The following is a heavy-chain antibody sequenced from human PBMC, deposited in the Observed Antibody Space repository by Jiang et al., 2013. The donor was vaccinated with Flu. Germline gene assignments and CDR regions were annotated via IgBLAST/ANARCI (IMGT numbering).Heavy chain of an antibody. CDR2: IYYSGST. CDR3: ARRGSYYPSTVGDAFDI. Sequence: GPGLVKPSETLSLTCTVSGGSISSYYWSWIRQPPGKGLEWIGYIYYSGSTNYNPSLKSRVTISVDTSKNQFSLKLSSVTAADTAVYYCARRGSYYPSTVGDAFDIWGQGTMVTVSS. J-gene: IGHJ3*02. V-gene: IGHV4-59*08. CDR1: GGSISSYY. D-gene: IGHD3-22*01.